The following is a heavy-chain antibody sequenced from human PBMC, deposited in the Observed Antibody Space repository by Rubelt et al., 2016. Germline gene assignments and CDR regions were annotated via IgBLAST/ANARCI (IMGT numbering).Heavy chain of an antibody. Sequence: GYYWSWIRQPPGKGLEWIGEINHSGSTNYNPSLKSRVTISVDTSKNQFSLKLSSVTAADTAVYYCARGDKGRSYVDTAMDQPGCFDYWGQGTLVTVSS. CDR2: INHSGST. V-gene: IGHV4-34*01. CDR1: GYY. CDR3: ARGDKGRSYVDTAMDQPGCFDY. J-gene: IGHJ4*02. D-gene: IGHD5-18*01.